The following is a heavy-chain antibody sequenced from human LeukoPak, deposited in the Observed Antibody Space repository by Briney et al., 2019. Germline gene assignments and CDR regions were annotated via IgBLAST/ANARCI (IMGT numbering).Heavy chain of an antibody. V-gene: IGHV1-2*02. CDR2: INPNSGGT. Sequence: ASVKVSCKASGYTFTGYYMHWVRQAPGQGLEWMGWINPNSGGTNYAQKFQGRVTMTRDTSISTAYMELSRLRSDDTAVYYRARAGYSSGPNDYWGQGTLVTVSS. CDR1: GYTFTGYY. CDR3: ARAGYSSGPNDY. J-gene: IGHJ4*02. D-gene: IGHD6-19*01.